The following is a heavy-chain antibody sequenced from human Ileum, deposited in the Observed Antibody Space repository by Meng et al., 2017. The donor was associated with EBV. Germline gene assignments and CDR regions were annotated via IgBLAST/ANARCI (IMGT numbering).Heavy chain of an antibody. D-gene: IGHD6-19*01. J-gene: IGHJ4*02. CDR3: AREGDSSGWYSYFNY. CDR2: ILPPVGTA. CDR1: EGTFSRYA. Sequence: VQPVQSGAELRTPESSVKCSWTRSEGTFSRYAISLVRQATGKGLEWMGGILPPVGTANYAQTFKGRVTITTDKSTGTAYMELSSLRSEDTAIYYCAREGDSSGWYSYFNYWGQGTLVTVSS. V-gene: IGHV1-69*06.